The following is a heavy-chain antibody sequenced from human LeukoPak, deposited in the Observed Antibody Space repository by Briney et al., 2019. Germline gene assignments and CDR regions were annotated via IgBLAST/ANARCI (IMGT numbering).Heavy chain of an antibody. CDR2: IYYSGST. Sequence: SETLSLTCTVSGGSISSYYWSWIRQPPGKGLEWIGYIYYSGSTNYKPSLKSRVTISVDTSKNQFSLKLSSVTAADTAVYYCARAPRGTGTPFDYWGQGTLVTVSS. D-gene: IGHD1-7*01. CDR1: GGSISSYY. J-gene: IGHJ4*02. V-gene: IGHV4-59*01. CDR3: ARAPRGTGTPFDY.